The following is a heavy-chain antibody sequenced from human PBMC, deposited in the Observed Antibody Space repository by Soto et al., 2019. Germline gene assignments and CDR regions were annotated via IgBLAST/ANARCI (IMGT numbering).Heavy chain of an antibody. J-gene: IGHJ4*02. CDR1: GGSISSGGYY. V-gene: IGHV4-31*03. CDR2: IYYSGST. D-gene: IGHD6-13*01. CDR3: ARGGDLASSWATRNFDY. Sequence: ASETLSLTCTVSGGSISSGGYYWSWIRQHPGKGLEWIGYIYYSGSTYYNPSLKSRVTISVDTSKNQFSLKLSSVTAADTAVYYCARGGDLASSWATRNFDYWGQGTLVTVSS.